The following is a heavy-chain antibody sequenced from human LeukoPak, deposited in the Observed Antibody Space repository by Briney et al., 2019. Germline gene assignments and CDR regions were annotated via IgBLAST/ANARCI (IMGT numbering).Heavy chain of an antibody. V-gene: IGHV3-48*03. D-gene: IGHD6-19*01. Sequence: GGSLRLSCAASGFTFRNYEMNWVRQAPGKGLEWVSYISSSGTTTYYADSVKGRFTISRVNARNSLYLQMNTLRAEDTAVYYCARVGSGWGLDYWGQGTLVTVSS. CDR2: ISSSGTTT. J-gene: IGHJ4*02. CDR3: ARVGSGWGLDY. CDR1: GFTFRNYE.